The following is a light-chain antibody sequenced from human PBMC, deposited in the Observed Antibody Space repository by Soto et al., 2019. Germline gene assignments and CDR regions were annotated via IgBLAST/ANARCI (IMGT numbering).Light chain of an antibody. CDR2: DAS. CDR1: QSISGW. V-gene: IGKV1-5*01. J-gene: IGKJ5*01. CDR3: QQYHHFPMT. Sequence: DLQMTQSPSTLSASVGDRVTITCRASQSISGWLAWYQQKPGEAPKLLIHDASSLESGVPSRFDGSGSGTEFTLTISSLQPDDFATYYCQQYHHFPMTFGQGTRLEIK.